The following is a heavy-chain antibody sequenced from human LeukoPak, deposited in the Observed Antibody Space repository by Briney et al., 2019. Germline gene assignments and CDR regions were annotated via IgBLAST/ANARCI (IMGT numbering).Heavy chain of an antibody. Sequence: SVKVSCKASGGTFSSYAISWVRQAPGQGLEWMGRIIPILGIANYAQKFQGRVTITADKSTSTAYMELSSLRSEDTAVYYCALTRVGAYSNWFDPWGQGTLVTVSS. V-gene: IGHV1-69*04. CDR3: ALTRVGAYSNWFDP. J-gene: IGHJ5*02. D-gene: IGHD1-26*01. CDR1: GGTFSSYA. CDR2: IIPILGIA.